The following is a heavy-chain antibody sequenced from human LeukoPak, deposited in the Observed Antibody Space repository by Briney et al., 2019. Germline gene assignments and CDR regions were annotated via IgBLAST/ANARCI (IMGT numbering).Heavy chain of an antibody. CDR3: ARHAIAAHLDY. CDR2: IYYSGST. CDR1: GGSISSYY. J-gene: IGHJ4*02. V-gene: IGHV4-39*01. D-gene: IGHD6-6*01. Sequence: PSETLSLTCTVSGGSISSYYWGWIRQPPGKGLEWIGSIYYSGSTYYNPSLKSRVTISVDTSKNQFSLKLSSVTAADTAVYYCARHAIAAHLDYWGQGTLVTVSS.